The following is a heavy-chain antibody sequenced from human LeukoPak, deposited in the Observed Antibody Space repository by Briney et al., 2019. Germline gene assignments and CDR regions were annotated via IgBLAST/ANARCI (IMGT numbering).Heavy chain of an antibody. J-gene: IGHJ5*02. CDR3: ARVLAGQGFWSGSSDWFDP. D-gene: IGHD3-3*01. Sequence: GGSLRLSCAASGFTFSSYSMNWVRQAPGKGLEWVSSISSSSSYIYYADSVKGRFTISRDNAKNSLYLQMNSLRAEDTAVYYCARVLAGQGFWSGSSDWFDPWGQGTLVTVSS. CDR2: ISSSSSYI. CDR1: GFTFSSYS. V-gene: IGHV3-21*01.